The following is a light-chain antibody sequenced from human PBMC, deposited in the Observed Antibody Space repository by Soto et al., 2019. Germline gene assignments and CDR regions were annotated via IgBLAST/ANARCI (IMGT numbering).Light chain of an antibody. J-gene: IGKJ2*01. Sequence: IPLTQSPSSLSASVGDRVTITCRASQDISNYLAWYQQRPGKAPKLLISVASTLQGEVPSRVGGSGSGTDFTLTISSLQPEDFATYYCQQLHSHPYTFGQGTKLQI. CDR3: QQLHSHPYT. CDR1: QDISNY. CDR2: VAS. V-gene: IGKV1-9*01.